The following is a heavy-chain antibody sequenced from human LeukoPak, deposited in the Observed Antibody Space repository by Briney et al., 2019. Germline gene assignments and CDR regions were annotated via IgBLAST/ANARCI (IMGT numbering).Heavy chain of an antibody. V-gene: IGHV3-21*06. Sequence: GGSLRLSCAASGFTFDNYNMNWVRQAPGKGLELVSSISSISSHIYYVDSVKGRFSISRDNAKNSVYLQMNSLRVEDTALYYCARASSAYDSALNYYYGMDVWGKGTTVTVSS. D-gene: IGHD5-12*01. CDR1: GFTFDNYN. CDR3: ARASSAYDSALNYYYGMDV. J-gene: IGHJ6*04. CDR2: ISSISSHI.